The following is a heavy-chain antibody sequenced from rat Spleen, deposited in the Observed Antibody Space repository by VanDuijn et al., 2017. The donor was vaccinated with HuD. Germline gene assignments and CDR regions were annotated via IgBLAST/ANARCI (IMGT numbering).Heavy chain of an antibody. Sequence: EVQLVESGGGLVQPGRSLKISCAASGFTFSDYYMAWVRQAPTKGLEWVATISYDGSSTYYRDSVKGRFTISRDIAKSTLFLQMNSLKSEDTATYYCTRGGFYRYWGQGVMVTVSS. CDR2: ISYDGSST. D-gene: IGHD1-3*01. J-gene: IGHJ2*01. CDR3: TRGGFYRY. CDR1: GFTFSDYY. V-gene: IGHV5-7*01.